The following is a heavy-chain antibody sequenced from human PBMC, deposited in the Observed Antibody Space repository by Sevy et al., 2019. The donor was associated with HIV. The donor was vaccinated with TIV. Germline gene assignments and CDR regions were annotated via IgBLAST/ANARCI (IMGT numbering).Heavy chain of an antibody. CDR2: ISSSSSTI. J-gene: IGHJ4*02. Sequence: GGSLRLSCAASGFTFSSYSMNWVRQAPGKGLEWVSYISSSSSTIYYADSVKGRFTISRDNAKNSLYLQMNSLRDEDTAVYYCARGGKDIVVVVAATADYRGQGTLVTVSS. CDR1: GFTFSSYS. CDR3: ARGGKDIVVVVAATADY. D-gene: IGHD2-15*01. V-gene: IGHV3-48*02.